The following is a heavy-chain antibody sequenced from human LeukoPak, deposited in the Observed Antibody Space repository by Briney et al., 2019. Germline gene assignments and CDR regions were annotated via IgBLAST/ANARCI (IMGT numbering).Heavy chain of an antibody. Sequence: SETLSLTCAVYGGSFSGYYWSWIRQPPGKGLEWIGEINHSGSTNYNPSLKSRVTISVDTSKNQFSLKLSSVTAADTAVYYCATGRGGTFPYFYYYYYYYMDVWGKGTTVTVSS. CDR2: INHSGST. J-gene: IGHJ6*03. D-gene: IGHD1-1*01. V-gene: IGHV4-34*01. CDR3: ATGRGGTFPYFYYYYYYYMDV. CDR1: GGSFSGYY.